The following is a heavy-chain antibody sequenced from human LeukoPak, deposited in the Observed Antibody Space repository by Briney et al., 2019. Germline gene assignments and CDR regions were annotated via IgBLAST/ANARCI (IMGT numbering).Heavy chain of an antibody. CDR2: IYSGGST. V-gene: IGHV3-53*01. CDR1: GFTVSSNY. D-gene: IGHD6-13*01. CDR3: ARDAWYYYDY. J-gene: IGHJ4*02. Sequence: PGGSLRLSCAASGFTVSSNYMSWVRQAPGKGLEGVSVIYSGGSTDYADSVKGRFTISRDNAKNSLYLQMNSLRAEDTAVYYCARDAWYYYDYWGQGTLVTVSS.